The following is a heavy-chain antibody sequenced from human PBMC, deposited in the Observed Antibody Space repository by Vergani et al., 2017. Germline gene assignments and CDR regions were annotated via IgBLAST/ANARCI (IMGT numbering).Heavy chain of an antibody. Sequence: EVQLVESGGGLVKPGGSLRLSCAASGFTVSSNYMSWVRQAPGKGLEWDSVIYSGGSTYYADSVKGRFTISRDNSKNTLYLQMNSLRAEDTAVYYCARDFNLRITMVRGAIPYGMDVWGQGTTVTVSS. D-gene: IGHD3-10*01. CDR2: IYSGGST. CDR3: ARDFNLRITMVRGAIPYGMDV. CDR1: GFTVSSNY. J-gene: IGHJ6*02. V-gene: IGHV3-53*01.